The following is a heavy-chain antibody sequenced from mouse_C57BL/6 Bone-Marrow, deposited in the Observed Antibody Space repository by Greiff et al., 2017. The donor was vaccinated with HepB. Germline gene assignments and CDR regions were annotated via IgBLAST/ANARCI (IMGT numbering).Heavy chain of an antibody. CDR2: IYPGDGDT. CDR3: ANGSSFYAMDY. D-gene: IGHD1-1*01. CDR1: GYAFSSYW. V-gene: IGHV1-80*01. J-gene: IGHJ4*01. Sequence: QVQLQQSGAELVKPGASVKISCKASGYAFSSYWMNWVKQRPGKGLEWIGQIYPGDGDTNYNGKFKGKATLTADKSSSTAYMQLSSLTSEDSAVYFCANGSSFYAMDYWGQGTSVTVSS.